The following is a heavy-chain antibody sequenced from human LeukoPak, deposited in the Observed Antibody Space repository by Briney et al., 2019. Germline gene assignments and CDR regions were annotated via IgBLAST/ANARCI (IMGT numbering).Heavy chain of an antibody. CDR1: GGSISSSNW. J-gene: IGHJ4*02. Sequence: SGALSLTCAVSGGSISSSNWWSWVRQPPGKGLEWIGEIYHSGSTNYNPSLKSRVTISVDKSKNQFSLKLSSVTAADTAVYYCATEFNYYGSGSYCWGQGTLVTVSS. CDR3: ATEFNYYGSGSYC. D-gene: IGHD3-10*01. CDR2: IYHSGST. V-gene: IGHV4-4*02.